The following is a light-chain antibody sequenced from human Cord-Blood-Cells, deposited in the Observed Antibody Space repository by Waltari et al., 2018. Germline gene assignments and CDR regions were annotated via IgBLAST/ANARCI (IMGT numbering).Light chain of an antibody. CDR1: SSNIGAGYD. J-gene: IGLJ1*01. CDR2: GSS. V-gene: IGLV1-40*01. Sequence: QSVLTQPPSVSGAPGQRVTISCTGSSSNIGAGYDVHWYQQLPGPAPKLLIYGSSNRPSGVPDRFSGSKSGTSASLAITGLQAEDEADYYCQSYDSSLSAYVFGTGTKVTVL. CDR3: QSYDSSLSAYV.